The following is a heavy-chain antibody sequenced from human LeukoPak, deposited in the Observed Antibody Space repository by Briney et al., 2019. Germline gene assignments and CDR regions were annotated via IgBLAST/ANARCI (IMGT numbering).Heavy chain of an antibody. Sequence: PSRTLSLTCTVSGGSISSGDYYWSWIRQPPGKGLEWIGYIYYSGSTYYNPSLKSRVTISVDTSKNQFSLKLSSVTAADTAVYYCARDLRVVTGRAFDIWGQGTMVTVSS. CDR2: IYYSGST. CDR3: ARDLRVVTGRAFDI. J-gene: IGHJ3*02. V-gene: IGHV4-30-4*01. D-gene: IGHD2-21*02. CDR1: GGSISSGDYY.